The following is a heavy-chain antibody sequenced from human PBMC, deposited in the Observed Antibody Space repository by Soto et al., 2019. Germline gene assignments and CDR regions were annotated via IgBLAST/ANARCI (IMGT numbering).Heavy chain of an antibody. CDR3: ARVKFSEVVAATDYYYGMDV. V-gene: IGHV1-18*04. CDR2: ISAYNGNT. Sequence: SVKVSCKASGYTCTSYGISGVGRAPVRWREGMGWISAYNGNTNYAQKLQGRVTMTTDTSTSTAYMELRSLRSDDTAVYYCARVKFSEVVAATDYYYGMDVWGQGTTVTVSS. D-gene: IGHD2-15*01. CDR1: GYTCTSYG. J-gene: IGHJ6*02.